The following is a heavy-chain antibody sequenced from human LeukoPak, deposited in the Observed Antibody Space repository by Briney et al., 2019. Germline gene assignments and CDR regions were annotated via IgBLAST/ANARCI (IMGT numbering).Heavy chain of an antibody. D-gene: IGHD3-22*01. CDR3: ARGEPYYDSSGYHDY. J-gene: IGHJ4*02. Sequence: SETLSLTCAVSGGSISSSNWWSWVRQPPGKGLEWIGEIYHSGSTNYNPSLKSRVTISVDKSKNQFSLKLSSVTAADTAVYYCARGEPYYDSSGYHDYWGQGTLVTVSS. V-gene: IGHV4-4*02. CDR2: IYHSGST. CDR1: GGSISSSNW.